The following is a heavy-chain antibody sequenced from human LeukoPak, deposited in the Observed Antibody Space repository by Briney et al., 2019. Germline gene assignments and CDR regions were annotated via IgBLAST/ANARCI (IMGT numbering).Heavy chain of an antibody. CDR2: MNPNSGNT. CDR3: AKSLSSRGLIIPKTSRSFDY. CDR1: GYTFTSYD. V-gene: IGHV1-8*01. D-gene: IGHD3-10*01. Sequence: GASVKVSCKASGYTFTSYDINWVRQATGQGLEWMGWMNPNSGNTGYAQKFQGRVTMTRNTSISTAYMELSSLRPEDSAVYFCAKSLSSRGLIIPKTSRSFDYWGQGILVTVSS. J-gene: IGHJ4*02.